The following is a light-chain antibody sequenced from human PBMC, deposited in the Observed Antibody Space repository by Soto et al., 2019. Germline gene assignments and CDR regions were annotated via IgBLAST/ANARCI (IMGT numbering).Light chain of an antibody. J-gene: IGLJ1*01. V-gene: IGLV2-14*01. CDR1: TGDIGTYSY. CDR2: EVS. CDR3: CSSTGISTLL. Sequence: QSALTQPASVSGSPGQSITISCTGTTGDIGTYSYVSWYQQHAGKAPKLIIYEVSHRPSGVSNRFSGSKSGSTASLTISGLEAEDEAHYYCCSSTGISTLLFXTGTKRTVL.